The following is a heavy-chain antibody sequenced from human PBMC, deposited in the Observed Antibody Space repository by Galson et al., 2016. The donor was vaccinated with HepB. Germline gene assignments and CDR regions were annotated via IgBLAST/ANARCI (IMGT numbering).Heavy chain of an antibody. D-gene: IGHD2-21*02. CDR1: GGTLSSHG. Sequence: SVKVSCKASGGTLSSHGINWVRQAPGQGLEWVGGIIPVFGTANYAQKFQGRVTITADASTSAAYIELSSLRFEDTAVYYCVREGLYCGGDCRGDYWGQGTLVTVSS. CDR2: IIPVFGTA. V-gene: IGHV1-69*13. CDR3: VREGLYCGGDCRGDY. J-gene: IGHJ4*02.